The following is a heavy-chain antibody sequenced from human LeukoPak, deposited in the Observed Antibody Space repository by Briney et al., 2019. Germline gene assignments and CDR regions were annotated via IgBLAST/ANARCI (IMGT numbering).Heavy chain of an antibody. J-gene: IGHJ6*02. V-gene: IGHV3-53*01. CDR1: GLTGSHNY. CDR3: ARDTYDVPYFNQYYGMDV. CDR2: IHTSGDT. Sequence: GGSLRLSSAASGLTGSHNYVSWVRQAPGKGLEWVSAIHTSGDTCYADSVKGRFTISRDTSKNTLYLQINSLRVEDTAVYYCARDTYDVPYFNQYYGMDVWGQGTTVTVSS. D-gene: IGHD3-10*02.